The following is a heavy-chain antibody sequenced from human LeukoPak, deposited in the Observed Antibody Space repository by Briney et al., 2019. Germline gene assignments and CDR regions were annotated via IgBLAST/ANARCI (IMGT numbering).Heavy chain of an antibody. CDR2: IKQDGSER. Sequence: GGSLRLSCAASGFTFSSYWMSWGRQAPGKGLEWVANIKQDGSERYYVDSMKGRFTISRDNAKTSLYLQMNSLRAEDTAVYYCARGLAAFRDYYASGSLDYWGQGALVTVSS. CDR1: GFTFSSYW. D-gene: IGHD3-10*01. J-gene: IGHJ4*02. V-gene: IGHV3-7*01. CDR3: ARGLAAFRDYYASGSLDY.